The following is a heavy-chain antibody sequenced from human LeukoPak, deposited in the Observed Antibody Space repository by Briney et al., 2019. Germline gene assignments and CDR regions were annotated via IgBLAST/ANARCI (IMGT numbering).Heavy chain of an antibody. J-gene: IGHJ5*02. V-gene: IGHV3-21*04. CDR3: ARDLDGSATNWFDP. D-gene: IGHD3-10*01. Sequence: GGSLRLSCAASGFTFSSYSMNWVRQAPGKGLEWVSSISSSSSYIYYADSVKGRFTISRDNAKDSLYLQMNSLRAEDTAVYYCARDLDGSATNWFDPWGQGTLVTVSS. CDR1: GFTFSSYS. CDR2: ISSSSSYI.